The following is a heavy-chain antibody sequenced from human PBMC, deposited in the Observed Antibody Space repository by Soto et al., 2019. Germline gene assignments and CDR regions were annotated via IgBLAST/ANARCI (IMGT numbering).Heavy chain of an antibody. Sequence: ASVKVSCKASGYTFTSYDINWVRQATGQGLEWMGWMNPNSGNTGYAQKFQGRVTMTRNTSISTAYMELRSLRSEDTAVYYCARIRGGWPWGAFDIWGQGTMVTVSS. V-gene: IGHV1-8*01. D-gene: IGHD3-10*01. CDR3: ARIRGGWPWGAFDI. J-gene: IGHJ3*02. CDR1: GYTFTSYD. CDR2: MNPNSGNT.